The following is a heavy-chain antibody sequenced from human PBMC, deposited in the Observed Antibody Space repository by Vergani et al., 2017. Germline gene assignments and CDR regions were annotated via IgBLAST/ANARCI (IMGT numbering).Heavy chain of an antibody. Sequence: QVQLVQSGAEVKKPGSSVKVSCKASGGTFSSYAISWVRQAPGQGLEWMGGIIPIFGTANYAQKFQGRVTITADESTSTAYMELSSLRSEDTAVYYCARKHISKYYGRSGYYYMGYYYGMDVWGRGTTVTVYS. J-gene: IGHJ6*02. CDR1: GGTFSSYA. D-gene: IGHD3-22*01. V-gene: IGHV1-69*12. CDR3: ARKHISKYYGRSGYYYMGYYYGMDV. CDR2: IIPIFGTA.